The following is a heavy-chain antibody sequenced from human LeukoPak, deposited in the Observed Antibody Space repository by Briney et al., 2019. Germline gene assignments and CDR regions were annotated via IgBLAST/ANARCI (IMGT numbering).Heavy chain of an antibody. J-gene: IGHJ5*02. Sequence: AGGSLRLSCGASGFTFSNCAMTWVRQAPGKWLEWVSTISGSGGSTTYADSVKGRFTVSRDNSKSTMFLQMNSLRAEDTALYYCAKLPLSTAYRGWFDPWGQGTLVTVSS. CDR2: ISGSGGST. D-gene: IGHD5/OR15-5a*01. V-gene: IGHV3-23*01. CDR3: AKLPLSTAYRGWFDP. CDR1: GFTFSNCA.